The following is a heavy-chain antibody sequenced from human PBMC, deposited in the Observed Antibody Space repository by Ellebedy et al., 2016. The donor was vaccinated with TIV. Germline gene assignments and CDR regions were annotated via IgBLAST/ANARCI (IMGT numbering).Heavy chain of an antibody. CDR1: GGSVTTGSHY. CDR3: PRVRYDWDAFDI. D-gene: IGHD5-12*01. J-gene: IGHJ3*02. V-gene: IGHV4-61*01. Sequence: MPSETLSLTCTVSGGSVTTGSHYWSWIRQSPGQGLEWIGYVSNSGSTIYNPSLKSRVTIAVDASKIQVSLRLSSVTTADTAVYYCPRVRYDWDAFDIWGQGTMVTVSS. CDR2: VSNSGST.